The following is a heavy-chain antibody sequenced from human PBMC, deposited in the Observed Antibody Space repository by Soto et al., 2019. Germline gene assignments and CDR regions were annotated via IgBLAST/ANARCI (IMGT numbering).Heavy chain of an antibody. D-gene: IGHD4-17*01. CDR1: GGYISSYY. Sequence: QVQLQESGPGLVTHSETLSLTCTVSGGYISSYYWSWIRQPAGKGLEWIGRIYTSGSTNYNPSLRGRVTMSVDTSKTPFSLKLSSVTAADTAVYSCALDKTTVTTNGFDPWGQGTLVPVSS. CDR2: IYTSGST. CDR3: ALDKTTVTTNGFDP. V-gene: IGHV4-4*07. J-gene: IGHJ5*02.